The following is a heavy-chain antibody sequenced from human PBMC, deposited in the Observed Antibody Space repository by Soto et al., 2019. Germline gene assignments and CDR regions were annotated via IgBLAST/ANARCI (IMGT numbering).Heavy chain of an antibody. CDR1: GYTFTSYG. J-gene: IGHJ5*02. D-gene: IGHD2-2*01. CDR3: ATAGYCSSTSCPLNWFDP. Sequence: ASVKVSCKASGYTFTSYGISWVRQAPGQGLEWMGWISAYNGNTNYAQKLQGRVTMTEDTSTDTAYMELSSLRSEDTAVHYCATAGYCSSTSCPLNWFDPWGQGTLVTAPQ. V-gene: IGHV1-18*01. CDR2: ISAYNGNT.